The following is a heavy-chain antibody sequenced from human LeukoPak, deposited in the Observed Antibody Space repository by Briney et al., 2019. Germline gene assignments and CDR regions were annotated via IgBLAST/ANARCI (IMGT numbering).Heavy chain of an antibody. D-gene: IGHD6-6*01. J-gene: IGHJ6*03. V-gene: IGHV1-69*13. CDR1: GGTFSSYA. Sequence: SVKVSCKASGGTFSSYAISLVRQAPGQGLEWMGGIIPIFGTANYAQKFQGRVTITADESTSTAYMELSSLRSEDTAVYYCARDGSSIAARRRFWYYYYYMDVWGKGTTVTVSS. CDR2: IIPIFGTA. CDR3: ARDGSSIAARRRFWYYYYYMDV.